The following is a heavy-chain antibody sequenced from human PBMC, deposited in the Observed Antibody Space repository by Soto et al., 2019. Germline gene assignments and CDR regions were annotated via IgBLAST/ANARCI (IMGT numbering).Heavy chain of an antibody. CDR2: IYYSGNT. Sequence: QVQLQESGPGLVKPSETLSLTCTVSGVSISSYYWSWIRQPPGKGLEWIGYIYYSGNTNYNPSLKSRVTISIDASTNRFALELSSVTAADSAVYFCARGIGQQRPPLDWGQGTLVTVSS. V-gene: IGHV4-59*01. J-gene: IGHJ4*02. D-gene: IGHD6-25*01. CDR1: GVSISSYY. CDR3: ARGIGQQRPPLD.